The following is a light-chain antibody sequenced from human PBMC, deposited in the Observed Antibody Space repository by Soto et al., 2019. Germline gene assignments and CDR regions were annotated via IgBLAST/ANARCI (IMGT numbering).Light chain of an antibody. J-gene: IGKJ4*01. V-gene: IGKV1D-12*01. CDR2: AAS. Sequence: DIQMTQSPSSVSASVGDRVIITCRASQGISSWLAWYQQKPGEAPNLRIFAASRLHGGVPSRFSGSGSGTDSTLPIRARWPEDWATSDCQEAYSCPPIFGGGTKVEVK. CDR3: QEAYSCPPI. CDR1: QGISSW.